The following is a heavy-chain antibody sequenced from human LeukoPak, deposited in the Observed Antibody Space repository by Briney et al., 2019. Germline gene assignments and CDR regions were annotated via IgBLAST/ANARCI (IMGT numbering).Heavy chain of an antibody. CDR2: ISGSGGST. Sequence: PGGSLRLSCAASGFTFSSYAMSWVRQAPGKGLEWVSAISGSGGSTYYADSVKGRLTLSRDNSKNTPYLQMNSLRAEDTAVYYCAKDDIVVVPAAPDIDAFDTWGQGTMVTVSS. V-gene: IGHV3-23*01. J-gene: IGHJ3*02. D-gene: IGHD2-2*01. CDR1: GFTFSSYA. CDR3: AKDDIVVVPAAPDIDAFDT.